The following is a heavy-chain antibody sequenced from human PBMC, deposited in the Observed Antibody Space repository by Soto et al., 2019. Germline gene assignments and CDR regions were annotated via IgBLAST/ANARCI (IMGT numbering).Heavy chain of an antibody. D-gene: IGHD3-3*01. CDR2: INHSGST. J-gene: IGHJ3*02. CDR1: GGSFSGYY. Sequence: SETLSLTCAVYGGSFSGYYWSWIRQPPGKGLEWIGEINHSGSTNYNPSLKSRVTISVDTSKNQFSLKLSSVTAADTAVYYCARRITIFGVVIIRKSDAFDIWGQGTMVTGSS. V-gene: IGHV4-34*01. CDR3: ARRITIFGVVIIRKSDAFDI.